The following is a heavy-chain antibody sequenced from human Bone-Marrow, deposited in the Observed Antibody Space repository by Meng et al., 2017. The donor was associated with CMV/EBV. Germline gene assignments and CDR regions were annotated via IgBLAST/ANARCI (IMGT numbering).Heavy chain of an antibody. D-gene: IGHD3-10*01. CDR2: IKHSGTT. CDR3: ASGRYGSGNNWFDP. V-gene: IGHV4-34*01. CDR1: GGSCSGYS. Sequence: AYGGSCSGYSWSWISQPPGKGLEWIGEIKHSGTTNYNPTLKSRVTISVDTSKNQFFRKLSSVTAADTAVYYCASGRYGSGNNWFDPWGQGILVTVSS. J-gene: IGHJ5*02.